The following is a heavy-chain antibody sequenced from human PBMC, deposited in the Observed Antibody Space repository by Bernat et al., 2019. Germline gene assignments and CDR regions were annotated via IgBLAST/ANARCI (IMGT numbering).Heavy chain of an antibody. Sequence: EVQLVESGGGLVQPGGSLRLSCAASGFTFSSYWMSWVRQAPGKGLEWVANIKQDGSEKYYVESVKGRFTISRDNAKNSLYLQMNSLRAEDTAVYYCARVYSSSSPYGFDYWGQGTLVTVSS. V-gene: IGHV3-7*03. CDR1: GFTFSSYW. D-gene: IGHD6-6*01. CDR2: IKQDGSEK. J-gene: IGHJ4*02. CDR3: ARVYSSSSPYGFDY.